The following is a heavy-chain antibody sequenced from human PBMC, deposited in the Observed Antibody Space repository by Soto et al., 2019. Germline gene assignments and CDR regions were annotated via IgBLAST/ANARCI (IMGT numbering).Heavy chain of an antibody. Sequence: TLSLTCTVSGGSISSHYWSWIRQPPGKALEWLALIYWDDDKRYSPSLKSRLTITKDTSKNQVVLTMTNMDPVDTATYYCAHAKGVSHFDFWRGYAPLYYMAVSGKGTTVTGSS. J-gene: IGHJ6*03. CDR2: IYWDDDK. V-gene: IGHV2-5*02. CDR3: AHAKGVSHFDFWRGYAPLYYMAV. CDR1: GGSISSHYW. D-gene: IGHD3-3*01.